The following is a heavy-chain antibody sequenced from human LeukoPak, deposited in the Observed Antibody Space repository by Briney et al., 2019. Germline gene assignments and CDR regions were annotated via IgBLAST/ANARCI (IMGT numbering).Heavy chain of an antibody. J-gene: IGHJ3*02. CDR2: INPSGGST. CDR1: GYTYTSYY. Sequence: GASVKVSCKASGYTYTSYYMHWVRQAPGQGLEWMGIINPSGGSTSYAQKFQGRVTMTRDTSTSTVYMELSSLRSEDTAVYYCAREGAAAGHLSAFDIWGQGTMVTVSS. V-gene: IGHV1-46*01. D-gene: IGHD6-13*01. CDR3: AREGAAAGHLSAFDI.